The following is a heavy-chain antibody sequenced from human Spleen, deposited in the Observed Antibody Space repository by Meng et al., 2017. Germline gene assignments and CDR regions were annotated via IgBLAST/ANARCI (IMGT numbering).Heavy chain of an antibody. CDR1: GGSFSAYH. CDR3: ARVGGDYGSGSFAFDI. Sequence: SETLSLTCAVYGGSFSAYHWSWIRQSPGKGLEWIGEINHSGSTNYNPSLKSRVTLSVDTAKNQFSLKLRSVTAADTAVYYCARVGGDYGSGSFAFDIWGQGTMVTVSS. J-gene: IGHJ3*02. D-gene: IGHD3-10*01. CDR2: INHSGST. V-gene: IGHV4-34*01.